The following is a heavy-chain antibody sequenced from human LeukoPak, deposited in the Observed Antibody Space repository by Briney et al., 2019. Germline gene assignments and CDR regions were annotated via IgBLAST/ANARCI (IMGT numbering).Heavy chain of an antibody. CDR3: ARDGTDYYASGRYFD. J-gene: IGHJ4*02. CDR1: GGSISSGDYY. Sequence: PSETLSLTCSVSGGSISSGDYYWSWIRQPPGKGLEWIGHIYYSGSTYYNPSLKSRVTLSVDTSKSQFSLRLSSVTAADTAVCYCARDGTDYYASGRYFDWGQGTLVIVSS. D-gene: IGHD3-10*01. V-gene: IGHV4-30-4*01. CDR2: IYYSGST.